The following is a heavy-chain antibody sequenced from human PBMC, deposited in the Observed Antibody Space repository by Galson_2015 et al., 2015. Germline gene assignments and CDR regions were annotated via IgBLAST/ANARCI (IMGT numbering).Heavy chain of an antibody. Sequence: SLRLSCAASGFTFSSYAMHWVRQAPGKGLEYVSAISSNGGSTYYADSVKGRFTISRDNSKNTLYLQMSSLRAEDTAVYYCVKEGMITFGGVIAPDRLDYWGQGTLVTVSS. CDR3: VKEGMITFGGVIAPDRLDY. CDR1: GFTFSSYA. V-gene: IGHV3-64D*08. CDR2: ISSNGGST. D-gene: IGHD3-16*02. J-gene: IGHJ4*02.